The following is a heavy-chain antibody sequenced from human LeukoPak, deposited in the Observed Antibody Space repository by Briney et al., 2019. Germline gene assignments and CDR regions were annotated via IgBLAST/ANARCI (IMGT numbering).Heavy chain of an antibody. CDR2: ISSSSSTI. V-gene: IGHV3-48*04. CDR3: ARGTVIVDY. J-gene: IGHJ4*02. Sequence: GGSLRLSCGASGFTFSSYAMSWVRQAPGKGLEWVSYISSSSSTIYYADSVKGRFTISRDNAKNSLYLQMNSLRAEDTAVYYCARGTVIVDYWGQGTLVTVSS. D-gene: IGHD3-16*02. CDR1: GFTFSSYA.